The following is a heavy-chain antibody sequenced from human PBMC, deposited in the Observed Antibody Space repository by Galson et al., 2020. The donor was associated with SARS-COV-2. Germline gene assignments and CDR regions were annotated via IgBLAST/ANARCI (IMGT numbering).Heavy chain of an antibody. CDR1: GFTFSNCT. V-gene: IGHV3-21*03. J-gene: IGHJ4*02. Sequence: GGSLRLSCTASGFTFSNCTMNWVRQAPGKGLEWVSSISSDSSSKYYADSVKGRFTISRDNAKNSLSLQMNSLRADDTAVYYCAREGGGSDYWGQGTLVTVSP. CDR2: ISSDSSSK. CDR3: AREGGGSDY. D-gene: IGHD1-26*01.